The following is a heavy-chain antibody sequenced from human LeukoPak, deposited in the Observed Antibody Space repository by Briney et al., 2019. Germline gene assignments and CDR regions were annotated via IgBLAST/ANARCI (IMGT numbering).Heavy chain of an antibody. V-gene: IGHV1-2*02. CDR2: MNPKSGGT. J-gene: IGHJ4*02. CDR1: GYTFTGYY. CDR3: ARSPHILTGENFDY. D-gene: IGHD3-9*01. Sequence: ASVKVSCKASGYTFTGYYVHWVRQAPGQGLEWMGWMNPKSGGTSYAQKFEARVTMTRDTSISTAYMHLSRLRSADTAVYYCARSPHILTGENFDYWGQGTLLTVSS.